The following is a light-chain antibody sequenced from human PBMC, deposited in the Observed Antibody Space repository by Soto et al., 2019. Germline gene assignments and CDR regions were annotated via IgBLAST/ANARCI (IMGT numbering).Light chain of an antibody. CDR2: GYN. CDR3: QSYDSSLSVVV. V-gene: IGLV1-40*01. CDR1: NSNIGAGYD. J-gene: IGLJ2*01. Sequence: QSVLTQPPSVSGAPGQRVTISCTGSNSNIGAGYDVHWYQQLPGTAPKLLIYGYNNRPSGVPDRFSGSKSGTSASLAITGLQAEDEADYYCQSYDSSLSVVVFGGGTKVTVL.